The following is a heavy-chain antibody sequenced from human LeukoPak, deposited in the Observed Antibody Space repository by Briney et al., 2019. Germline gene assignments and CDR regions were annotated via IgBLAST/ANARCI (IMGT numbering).Heavy chain of an antibody. Sequence: ASVKVSCKASGYTFTSYGISWVRQAPGQGLERMGWISAYNGNTNYAQKLQGRVTMTTDTSTSTAYMELRSLRSDDTAVYYCARDLLSIAAENWFDPWGQGTLVTVSS. CDR3: ARDLLSIAAENWFDP. J-gene: IGHJ5*02. CDR2: ISAYNGNT. CDR1: GYTFTSYG. D-gene: IGHD6-13*01. V-gene: IGHV1-18*01.